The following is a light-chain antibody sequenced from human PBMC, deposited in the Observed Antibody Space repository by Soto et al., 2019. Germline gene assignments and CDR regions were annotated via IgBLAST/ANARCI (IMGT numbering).Light chain of an antibody. J-gene: IGKJ1*01. V-gene: IGKV3-15*01. CDR2: RAS. CDR1: HYIYSN. CDR3: QQYHNVWT. Sequence: EIVMTQSPATLSVSPGERATLSCTASHYIYSNVAWFQQRPGQAPRLLIYRASTRATCTPARFSGRGSGTEFTLAITCLQSEDFAIYYCQQYHNVWTFGQGTEVEIK.